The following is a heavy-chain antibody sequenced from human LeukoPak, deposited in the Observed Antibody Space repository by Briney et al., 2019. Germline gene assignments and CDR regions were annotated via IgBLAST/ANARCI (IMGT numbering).Heavy chain of an antibody. CDR3: ARDGHVDSNYQNY. Sequence: GASVTVSCTASGGTFSSYAISWVRQAPGQGLEWMGGIIPIFGTANYAQKFQGRVTITADESTSTAYMELSSLRSEDTAVYYCARDGHVDSNYQNYWGQGTLVTVSS. CDR1: GGTFSSYA. D-gene: IGHD4-11*01. J-gene: IGHJ4*02. CDR2: IIPIFGTA. V-gene: IGHV1-69*13.